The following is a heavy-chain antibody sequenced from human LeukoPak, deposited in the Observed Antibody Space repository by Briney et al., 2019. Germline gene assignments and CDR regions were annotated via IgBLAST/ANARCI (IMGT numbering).Heavy chain of an antibody. D-gene: IGHD3-10*01. CDR3: AKDVLGEDNWFAP. CDR2: ISGSGRST. V-gene: IGHV3-23*01. J-gene: IGHJ5*02. Sequence: GGSLRLSCAASGFIFSAYAMIWVRQAPGKGLEWVSTISGSGRSTYYADSVKGRFTISRDNSKNTLYLQMNSLRAEDSAVYYCAKDVLGEDNWFAPWGQGTLVTVSS. CDR1: GFIFSAYA.